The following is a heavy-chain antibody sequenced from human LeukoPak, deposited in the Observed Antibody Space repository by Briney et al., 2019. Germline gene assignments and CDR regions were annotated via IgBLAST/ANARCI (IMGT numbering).Heavy chain of an antibody. V-gene: IGHV4-34*01. D-gene: IGHD2-2*01. CDR1: GGSFSGYY. J-gene: IGHJ6*03. Sequence: SETLSLTCAVYGGSFSGYYWSWIRQRPGKGLEWIGEINHSGSTNYNPSLKSRVTISVDTSKNQFSLKLSSVTAADTAVYYCARERVVVPAANDYYYYMDVWGKGTTVNLSS. CDR2: INHSGST. CDR3: ARERVVVPAANDYYYYMDV.